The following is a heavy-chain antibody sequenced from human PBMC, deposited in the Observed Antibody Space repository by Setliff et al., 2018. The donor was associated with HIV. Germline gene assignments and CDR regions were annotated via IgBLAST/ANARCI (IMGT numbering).Heavy chain of an antibody. CDR3: AKDFGYGSGNLYYFDY. D-gene: IGHD3-10*01. Sequence: GGSLRLSCEASGFTFSTYGMHWVRQAPGKGLEWVAFIRYDGSNKYYADSVKGRSSISRDKSKNTLYLQMTSLRAEDTAVYYCAKDFGYGSGNLYYFDYWGQGTLVTVSS. J-gene: IGHJ4*02. CDR1: GFTFSTYG. CDR2: IRYDGSNK. V-gene: IGHV3-30*02.